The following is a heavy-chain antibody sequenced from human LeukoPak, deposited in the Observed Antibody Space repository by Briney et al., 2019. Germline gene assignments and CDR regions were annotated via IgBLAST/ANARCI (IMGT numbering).Heavy chain of an antibody. CDR1: GGPFSGYY. CDR2: IDHSGST. D-gene: IGHD3-3*01. J-gene: IGHJ4*02. V-gene: IGHV4-34*01. Sequence: SETLSLTCAVYGGPFSGYYWSWIRQPPGKGLEWIGEIDHSGSTNYNPSLKSRVTISVDTSKNQFSLKLSSVTAADTAVYYCASYYDFWSGYDYWGQGTLVTVSS. CDR3: ASYYDFWSGYDY.